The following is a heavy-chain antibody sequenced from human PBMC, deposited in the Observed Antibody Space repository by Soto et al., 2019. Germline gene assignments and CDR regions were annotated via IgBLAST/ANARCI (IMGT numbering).Heavy chain of an antibody. Sequence: QVQLQESGPGLVKPSETLSLTCTVSGGSISSYYWSWIRQPPGKGLEWIWYIYYSGSTNYNPSRKSRVTISVDTSKNQFSLKLSSVTAADTAVYYCARGGPYYFDYWVQGTLVTVSS. J-gene: IGHJ4*02. V-gene: IGHV4-59*01. CDR3: ARGGPYYFDY. CDR1: GGSISSYY. CDR2: IYYSGST. D-gene: IGHD6-25*01.